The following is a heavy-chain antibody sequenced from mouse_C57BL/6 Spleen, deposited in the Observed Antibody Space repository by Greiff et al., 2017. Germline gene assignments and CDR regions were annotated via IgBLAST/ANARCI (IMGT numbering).Heavy chain of an antibody. CDR3: KGSYYGSSYFDY. J-gene: IGHJ2*01. V-gene: IGHV1-15*01. Sequence: QVQMQQSGAELVRPGASVTLSCKASGYPFTDYEMHWVKQTPVHGLEWIGAIDPETGGTAYNQKFKGKAILTADKSSSTAYMELRSLTSEDSAVYYCKGSYYGSSYFDYWGQGTTLTVSS. D-gene: IGHD1-1*01. CDR2: IDPETGGT. CDR1: GYPFTDYE.